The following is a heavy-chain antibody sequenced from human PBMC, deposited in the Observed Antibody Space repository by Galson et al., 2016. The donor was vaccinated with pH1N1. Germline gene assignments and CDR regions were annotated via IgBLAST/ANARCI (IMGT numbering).Heavy chain of an antibody. D-gene: IGHD4-17*01. Sequence: QSGAEVKKPGESLKISCQGSGYNFITYWIAWVRQTPGKGLEWMGGIFPGDSETRYSPSFQGHVTISADKSTNTAYLQWTSLKASDTAIYYCARHKRSSFSGDTLAYWGQGTLVTVSA. CDR2: IFPGDSET. CDR1: GYNFITYW. V-gene: IGHV5-51*01. CDR3: ARHKRSSFSGDTLAY. J-gene: IGHJ4*02.